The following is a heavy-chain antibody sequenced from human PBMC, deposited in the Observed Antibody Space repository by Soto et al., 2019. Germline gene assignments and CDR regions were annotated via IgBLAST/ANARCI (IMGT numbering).Heavy chain of an antibody. Sequence: SVKVSCKASGGTFSSYAISWVRQASVQGLEWMGWNIPIFGTANYAQKFQGRVTITADESTSTAYMELSSLRSEDTAVYYGARSAPRRYGYVQYYCAMEVGGEGSGVTVSS. CDR1: GGTFSSYA. CDR2: NIPIFGTA. CDR3: ARSAPRRYGYVQYYCAMEV. J-gene: IGHJ6*04. D-gene: IGHD5-18*01. V-gene: IGHV1-69*13.